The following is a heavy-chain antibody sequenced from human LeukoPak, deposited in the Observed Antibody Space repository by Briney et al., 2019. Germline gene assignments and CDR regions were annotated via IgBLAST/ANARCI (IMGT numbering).Heavy chain of an antibody. J-gene: IGHJ6*03. V-gene: IGHV3-21*01. CDR1: GFTFSSYS. Sequence: PGGSLRLSCAASGFTFSSYSMNWVRQAPGKGLEWVSSISSSSSYIYYADSVKGRFTISRDNAKNSPYLQMNSLRAEDTAVYYCARPPYDSSGLNEGPWTCYYYYMDVWGKGTTVTVSS. D-gene: IGHD3-22*01. CDR2: ISSSSSYI. CDR3: ARPPYDSSGLNEGPWTCYYYYMDV.